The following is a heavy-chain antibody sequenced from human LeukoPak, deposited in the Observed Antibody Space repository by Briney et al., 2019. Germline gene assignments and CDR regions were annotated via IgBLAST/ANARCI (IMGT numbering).Heavy chain of an antibody. CDR1: GFTFSDYG. V-gene: IGHV3-33*01. Sequence: GKSLRLSCTASGFTFSDYGMHWVRQPPGKGLEWAAIIWYDGSNKTYEDSVKGRFTISRDNSKNTLYLQMNSLRAEDTAVYYCARGVDYYENSGTIDYWGQGTLVTVSS. D-gene: IGHD3-22*01. J-gene: IGHJ4*02. CDR3: ARGVDYYENSGTIDY. CDR2: IWYDGSNK.